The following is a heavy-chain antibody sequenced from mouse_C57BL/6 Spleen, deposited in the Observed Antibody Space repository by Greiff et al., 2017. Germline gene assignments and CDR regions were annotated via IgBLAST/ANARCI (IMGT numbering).Heavy chain of an antibody. CDR3: ARHGGSSHWYFEV. J-gene: IGHJ1*03. Sequence: VKLVESGPGLVAPSQSLSITCTVSGFSLTSYGVHWVRQPPGKGLEWLVVIWSDGSTTYNSALKSRLSISKDNSKSQVFLKMNSLQTDDTAMYCCARHGGSSHWYFEVWGTGTTVTVSS. V-gene: IGHV2-6-1*01. CDR2: IWSDGST. CDR1: GFSLTSYG. D-gene: IGHD1-1*01.